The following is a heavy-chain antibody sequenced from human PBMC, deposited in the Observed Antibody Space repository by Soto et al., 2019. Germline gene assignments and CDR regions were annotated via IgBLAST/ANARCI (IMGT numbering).Heavy chain of an antibody. D-gene: IGHD3-10*01. Sequence: SQTLSLTCTFSGGSISSGGYYWSWIRQHPGKGLEWIGYIYYSGSTYYNPSLKSRVTISVDTSKNQFSLKLSSVTAADTAVYYCARIQSSRDGSGIGYYYGMDVWGQGTTVTVSS. CDR3: ARIQSSRDGSGIGYYYGMDV. V-gene: IGHV4-31*03. CDR1: GGSISSGGYY. CDR2: IYYSGST. J-gene: IGHJ6*02.